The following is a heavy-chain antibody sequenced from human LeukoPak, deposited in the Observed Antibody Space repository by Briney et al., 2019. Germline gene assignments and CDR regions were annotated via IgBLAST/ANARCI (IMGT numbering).Heavy chain of an antibody. CDR3: ARNHYYDSSGYYHNYFDY. J-gene: IGHJ4*02. CDR2: IYHSGIT. D-gene: IGHD3-22*01. Sequence: SETLSLTCAVYGGSFSAYWWSWIRQPSGKGLEWIGDIYHSGITNYNPSLKSRVTISVDTSKNQFSLKLSSVTAADTAVYYCARNHYYDSSGYYHNYFDYWGQGTLVTVSS. V-gene: IGHV4-34*01. CDR1: GGSFSAYW.